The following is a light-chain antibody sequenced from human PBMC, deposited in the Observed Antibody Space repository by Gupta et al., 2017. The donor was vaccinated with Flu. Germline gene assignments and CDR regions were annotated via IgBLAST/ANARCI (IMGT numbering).Light chain of an antibody. Sequence: SYDLTQPVSVSVALGQTGTITCAGNKIGTINVHWYQQKPGQAPLLIIYRDRNRPSGIPERFYGSNSGNTATLTIDRVQVGGEAVYYCQVWDSNRGVFGGGTRLTVL. J-gene: IGLJ3*02. V-gene: IGLV3-9*01. CDR3: QVWDSNRGV. CDR1: KIGTIN. CDR2: RDR.